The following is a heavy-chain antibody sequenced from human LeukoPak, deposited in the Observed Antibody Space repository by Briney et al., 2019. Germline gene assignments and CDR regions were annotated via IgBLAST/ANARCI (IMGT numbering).Heavy chain of an antibody. V-gene: IGHV1-3*01. D-gene: IGHD2-2*01. Sequence: ASVKVSCKASGYTFTSYAMHWVRQAPGQRLEWMGWINAGNGNTKYSQKFQGRVTITRDTSASTAYMELSSLRSGDTAVYYCARAGGIVVVPAARPLDYWGQGTLVTVSS. CDR1: GYTFTSYA. J-gene: IGHJ4*02. CDR2: INAGNGNT. CDR3: ARAGGIVVVPAARPLDY.